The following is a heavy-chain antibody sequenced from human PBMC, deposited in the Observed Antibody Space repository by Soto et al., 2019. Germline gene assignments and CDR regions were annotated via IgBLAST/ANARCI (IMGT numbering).Heavy chain of an antibody. CDR1: GGSISSYY. V-gene: IGHV4-59*01. CDR3: ARDNGYSYGYTLDH. J-gene: IGHJ4*02. Sequence: SETLSLTCTVSGGSISSYYWSWIRQPPGKGLEKIGYIYYSRSTNYNHSLKNRNTISEDTSKNQFSTNKRTETTADTAVYYCARDNGYSYGYTLDHWGQG. CDR2: IYYSRST. D-gene: IGHD5-18*01.